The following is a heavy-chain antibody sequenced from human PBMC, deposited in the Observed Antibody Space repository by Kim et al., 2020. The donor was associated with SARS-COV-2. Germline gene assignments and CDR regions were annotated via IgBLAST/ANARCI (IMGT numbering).Heavy chain of an antibody. Sequence: SETLSLTCTVSGGSISSYYWSWIRQPPGKGLEWIGYIYYSGSTNYNPSLKSRVTISVDTSKNQFSLKLSSVTAADTAVYYCARHLRKDFWRHYYYYGMDVWGQGSTVTVSS. CDR2: IYYSGST. CDR1: GGSISSYY. J-gene: IGHJ6*02. V-gene: IGHV4-59*08. CDR3: ARHLRKDFWRHYYYYGMDV. D-gene: IGHD3-3*01.